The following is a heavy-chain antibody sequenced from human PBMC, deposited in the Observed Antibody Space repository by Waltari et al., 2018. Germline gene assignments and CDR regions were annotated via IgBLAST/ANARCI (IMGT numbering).Heavy chain of an antibody. D-gene: IGHD2-21*01. CDR3: ASQSYCGGDCSPPYFDY. Sequence: QITLTESGPTLVKPTQTLTLTCTFSGLSLNTHDVGVGWIRQPPGKALEWLAIIYWNDDERYSPSLKSRLTITQDTSKNQLVLTMTNMXAVDTATYYCASQSYCGGDCSPPYFDYWGQGILVTVSS. J-gene: IGHJ4*02. CDR2: IYWNDDE. V-gene: IGHV2-5*01. CDR1: GLSLNTHDVG.